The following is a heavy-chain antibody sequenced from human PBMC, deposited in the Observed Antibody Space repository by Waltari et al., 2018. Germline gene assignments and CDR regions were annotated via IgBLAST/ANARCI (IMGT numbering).Heavy chain of an antibody. Sequence: EVQLVESGGGLIQPGGSLRLSCAASGFTVSSNYMSWVRQAPGTGLEWVSVIYSGGSTYYADSVKGRFTISRDNSKNTLYLQMNSLRAEDTAVYYCARAEREGFGTTVTGTHYYYGMDVWGQGTTVTVSS. CDR1: GFTVSSNY. CDR3: ARAEREGFGTTVTGTHYYYGMDV. J-gene: IGHJ6*02. CDR2: IYSGGST. V-gene: IGHV3-53*01. D-gene: IGHD4-17*01.